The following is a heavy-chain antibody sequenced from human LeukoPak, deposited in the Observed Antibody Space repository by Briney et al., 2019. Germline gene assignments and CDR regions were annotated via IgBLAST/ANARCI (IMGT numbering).Heavy chain of an antibody. V-gene: IGHV3-73*01. Sequence: QAGGSLRLSCAASGFTFSGSDMHWVRQASGKGLEWVGRIRSKANSYATAYAASVKGRFTISRDDSKNTAYLQMNSLKTEDTAVYYCTRTAMVRSYSDYWGQGTLVTVSS. D-gene: IGHD5-18*01. J-gene: IGHJ4*02. CDR1: GFTFSGSD. CDR3: TRTAMVRSYSDY. CDR2: IRSKANSYAT.